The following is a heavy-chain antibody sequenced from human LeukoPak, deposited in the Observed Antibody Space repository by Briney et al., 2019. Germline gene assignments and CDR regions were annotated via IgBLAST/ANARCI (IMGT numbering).Heavy chain of an antibody. CDR3: AFDI. V-gene: IGHV3-23*01. Sequence: GGSLRLSCEASGFSFPYGMSWVRQAPGKGLEWVSGITNSGENTYYADSVKGRFTISRDNSKNTLLLEMNSLRVEDTAVYYCAFDIWGQGTMVTVSS. J-gene: IGHJ3*02. CDR1: GFSFPYG. CDR2: ITNSGENT.